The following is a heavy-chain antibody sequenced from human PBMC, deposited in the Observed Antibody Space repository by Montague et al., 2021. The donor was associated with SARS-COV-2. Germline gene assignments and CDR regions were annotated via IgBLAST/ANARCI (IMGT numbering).Heavy chain of an antibody. CDR1: GFTFSSYW. CDR3: TRLGWGYSDGLDY. Sequence: SRSLSFSASGFTFSSYWMSWVRQAPGKGLEWVANIKRDGSEKYYVDSVKGRFSISRDNAKNSLYLQMSSLRAEDTAMYYCTRLGWGYSDGLDYWGQGTLVTVSS. J-gene: IGHJ4*02. V-gene: IGHV3-7*01. D-gene: IGHD5-18*01. CDR2: IKRDGSEK.